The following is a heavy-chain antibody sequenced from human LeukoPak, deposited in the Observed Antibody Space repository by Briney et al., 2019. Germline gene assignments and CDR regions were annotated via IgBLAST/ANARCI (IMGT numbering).Heavy chain of an antibody. D-gene: IGHD3-22*01. CDR2: IYPGDSTT. CDR3: ARRGYSPSDVVGV. CDR1: GYSFTNYW. V-gene: IGHV5-51*01. J-gene: IGHJ3*01. Sequence: GESLKISCKGSGYSFTNYWIGWVRQMPGKGLEWMGIIYPGDSTTKYSPSFEGQVLISVDKSISTAYLHWGSLKASDTAMYFCARRGYSPSDVVGVWGQGTMVTVS.